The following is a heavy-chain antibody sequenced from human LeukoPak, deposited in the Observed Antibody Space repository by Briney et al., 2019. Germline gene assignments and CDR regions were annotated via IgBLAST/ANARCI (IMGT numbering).Heavy chain of an antibody. CDR2: ISNTGSDT. CDR1: GFTFSDYY. D-gene: IGHD3-22*01. Sequence: GGSLRLSCAASGFTFSDYYMTWIRQAPGTGLEWVAYISNTGSDTNYADPVKGRFTISRDNAKNSLYLQMSSLRAEDTALYYCARVIPTSSGFYAYWGQGTLVTVSS. V-gene: IGHV3-11*06. CDR3: ARVIPTSSGFYAY. J-gene: IGHJ4*02.